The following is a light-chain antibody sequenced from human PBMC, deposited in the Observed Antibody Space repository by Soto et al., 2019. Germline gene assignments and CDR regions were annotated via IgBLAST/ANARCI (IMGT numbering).Light chain of an antibody. CDR2: AAS. CDR3: QHLNSYPLT. Sequence: DIQLTQSPSFLPASVGDRVTITCRASQGISNYLAWYQQKPGKAPGLLIYAASTLQRGVSSRFSGSGSGTEFTLTSSHLQPEDFATYYCQHLNSYPLTFGGGTKVEIK. CDR1: QGISNY. V-gene: IGKV1-9*01. J-gene: IGKJ4*01.